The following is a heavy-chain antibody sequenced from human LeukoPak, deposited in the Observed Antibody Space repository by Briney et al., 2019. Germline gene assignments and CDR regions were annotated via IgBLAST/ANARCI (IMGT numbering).Heavy chain of an antibody. CDR3: ARSRPLVQLGGYYYYMDV. Sequence: VASVKVSCKASGYTFTGYYMHWVRQAPGQGLEWMGWINPNSGGTNYAQKFQGRVTMTRDTSISTAYMELSSLRSEDTAVYYCARSRPLVQLGGYYYYMDVWGKGTTVTVSS. CDR2: INPNSGGT. D-gene: IGHD6-6*01. V-gene: IGHV1-2*02. CDR1: GYTFTGYY. J-gene: IGHJ6*03.